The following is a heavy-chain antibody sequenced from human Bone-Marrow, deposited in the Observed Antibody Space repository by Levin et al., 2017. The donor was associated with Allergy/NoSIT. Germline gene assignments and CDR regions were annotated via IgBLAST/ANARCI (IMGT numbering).Heavy chain of an antibody. CDR1: GFTFSSYW. Sequence: GGSLRLSCAASGFTFSSYWMHWVRQAPGTGLVWVSRINSDGSITNYADSVKGRFTISRDNARNTLFLQMTSLRADDTGVYYCAREIVFSGIGAYYWGQGALVTASS. V-gene: IGHV3-74*01. CDR2: INSDGSIT. J-gene: IGHJ4*02. D-gene: IGHD5/OR15-5a*01. CDR3: AREIVFSGIGAYY.